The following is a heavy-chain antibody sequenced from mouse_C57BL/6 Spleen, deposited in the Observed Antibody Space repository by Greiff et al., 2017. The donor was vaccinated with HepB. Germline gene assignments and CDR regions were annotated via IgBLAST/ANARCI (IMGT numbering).Heavy chain of an antibody. D-gene: IGHD1-1*01. CDR3: ARYGPSSYCFDY. CDR1: GYTFTSYW. V-gene: IGHV1-64*01. Sequence: VKLQQPGAELVKPGASVKLSCKASGYTFTSYWMHWVKQRPGQGLEWIGMIHPNSGSTNYNEKFKSKATLTVDKSSSTAYMQLISLTSEDSAVYYCARYGPSSYCFDYWGQGTTLTVSS. J-gene: IGHJ2*01. CDR2: IHPNSGST.